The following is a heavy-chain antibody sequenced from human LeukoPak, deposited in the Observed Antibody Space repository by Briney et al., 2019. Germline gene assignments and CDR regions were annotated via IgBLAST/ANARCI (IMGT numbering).Heavy chain of an antibody. V-gene: IGHV4-4*07. CDR1: GGSISSYY. Sequence: PSETLSLTCTVSGGSISSYYWGWIRQPAGKGLEWIGRIYTSGSTNYNPSLKSRVTMSVDTSKNQFSLKLSSVTAADTAVYYCARAGSEYYDFWSGYSNPDYFDYWGQGTLVTVSS. CDR3: ARAGSEYYDFWSGYSNPDYFDY. CDR2: IYTSGST. D-gene: IGHD3-3*01. J-gene: IGHJ4*02.